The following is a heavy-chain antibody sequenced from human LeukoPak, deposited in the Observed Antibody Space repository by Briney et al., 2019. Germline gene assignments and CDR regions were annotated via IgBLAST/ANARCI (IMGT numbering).Heavy chain of an antibody. V-gene: IGHV3-23*01. J-gene: IGHJ4*02. CDR3: ANGPFWELLLDYFDY. CDR2: ISGSGGST. Sequence: SGGSLRLSCAASGFTFSSYAMSWVRQAPGKGLEWVSAISGSGGSTYYADSVKGRLTISRDNSKNTLYLQMNSLRAEDTAVYYCANGPFWELLLDYFDYWGQGTLVTVSS. CDR1: GFTFSSYA. D-gene: IGHD1-26*01.